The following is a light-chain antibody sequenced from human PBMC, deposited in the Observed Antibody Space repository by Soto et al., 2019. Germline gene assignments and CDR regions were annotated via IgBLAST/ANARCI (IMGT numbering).Light chain of an antibody. V-gene: IGLV2-14*01. CDR1: SSDVGGYEY. J-gene: IGLJ1*01. CDR2: EVN. Sequence: QSALTQPPSASGSPGQSVTISCTGTSSDVGGYEYVSWYQQLPGKAPKLMIYEVNNRPSGVSARFSGSRSGNTASLSISGLQAEDEADYFCASYTTTSTYVFGSGTKLTVL. CDR3: ASYTTTSTYV.